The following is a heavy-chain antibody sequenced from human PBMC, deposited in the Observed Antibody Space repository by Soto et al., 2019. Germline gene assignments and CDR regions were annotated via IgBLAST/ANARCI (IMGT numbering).Heavy chain of an antibody. D-gene: IGHD6-19*01. Sequence: EVQLVESGGGLVQPGGSLRLSCAAPGFTFSSYWMHWVRQVPGKGLVWVSRINYDGSTTTYADSVKGRFTISRDNARNTLYLQMNSLRVEDTAVYYCARAGTGWYWFDPWGQGTLVTVSS. CDR3: ARAGTGWYWFDP. V-gene: IGHV3-74*01. J-gene: IGHJ5*02. CDR2: INYDGSTT. CDR1: GFTFSSYW.